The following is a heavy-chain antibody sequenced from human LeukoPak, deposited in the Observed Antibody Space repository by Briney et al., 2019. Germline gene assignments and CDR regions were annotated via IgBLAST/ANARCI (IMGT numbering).Heavy chain of an antibody. CDR3: AKATLYGDYGFDY. J-gene: IGHJ4*02. D-gene: IGHD4-17*01. V-gene: IGHV3-30*04. CDR2: ISYDGNHI. Sequence: GGSLRLSCAASGFTFSSYAMHWVRQAPGKGLEWVAVISYDGNHIFYADSVKGRFTISRDNSKNTLYLQMNSLTTEDTAVYYCAKATLYGDYGFDYWGQGTLVTVSS. CDR1: GFTFSSYA.